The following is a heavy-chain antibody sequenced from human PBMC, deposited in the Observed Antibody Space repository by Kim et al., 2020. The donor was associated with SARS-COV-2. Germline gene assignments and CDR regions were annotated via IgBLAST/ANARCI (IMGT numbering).Heavy chain of an antibody. CDR2: ISAYNGNT. J-gene: IGHJ6*02. CDR1: GYTFTSYG. CDR3: ARDDLYRVPAATYYYYGMDV. Sequence: ASVKVSCKASGYTFTSYGISWVRQAPGQGLEWMGWISAYNGNTNYAQKLQGRVTMTTDTSTSTAYMELRSLRSDDTAVYYCARDDLYRVPAATYYYYGMDVWGQGTTVTVSS. V-gene: IGHV1-18*04. D-gene: IGHD2-2*01.